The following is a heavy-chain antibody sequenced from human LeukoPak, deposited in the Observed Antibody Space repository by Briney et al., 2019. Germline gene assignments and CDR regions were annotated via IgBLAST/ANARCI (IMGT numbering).Heavy chain of an antibody. CDR1: GLTFSSYT. D-gene: IGHD2-15*01. J-gene: IGHJ4*02. Sequence: PGGSLRLSCAASGLTFSSYTMSWVRQAPGKGLEWVSNIGGSASGTFYSDSVKGRFTISRDNSKNTLYLQMDSLRAEDTAVYYCAKGGDGSYYSRADCWGQGTLVTVSS. CDR3: AKGGDGSYYSRADC. V-gene: IGHV3-23*01. CDR2: IGGSASGT.